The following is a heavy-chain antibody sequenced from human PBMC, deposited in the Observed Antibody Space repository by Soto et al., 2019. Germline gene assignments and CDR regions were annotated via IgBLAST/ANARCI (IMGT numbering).Heavy chain of an antibody. CDR3: ARTIGYCSGGSCYGSDAFDI. V-gene: IGHV3-33*01. D-gene: IGHD2-15*01. Sequence: QVQLVESGGVVVQPGRSLRLSCAASGFTFSSYGMHWVRQAPGKGLEWEAVIWYDGSNKYYADSVKDRFTISRDNSKNTLYLQMNSLRAEDTAVYYCARTIGYCSGGSCYGSDAFDIWGQGTMVTVS. CDR2: IWYDGSNK. CDR1: GFTFSSYG. J-gene: IGHJ3*02.